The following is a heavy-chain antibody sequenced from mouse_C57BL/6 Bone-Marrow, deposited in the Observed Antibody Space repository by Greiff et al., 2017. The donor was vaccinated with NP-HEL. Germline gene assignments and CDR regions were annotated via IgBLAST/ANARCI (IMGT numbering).Heavy chain of an antibody. CDR3: TKHYYGSSYGYAMDY. D-gene: IGHD1-1*01. V-gene: IGHV14-4*01. Sequence: VHVKQSGAELVRPGASVKLSCTASGFNIKDDYMHWVKQRPEQGLEWIGWIDPENGDTEYASKFQGKATITADTSSNTAYLQLSSLTSEDTAVYYCTKHYYGSSYGYAMDYWGQGTSVTVSS. CDR2: IDPENGDT. CDR1: GFNIKDDY. J-gene: IGHJ4*01.